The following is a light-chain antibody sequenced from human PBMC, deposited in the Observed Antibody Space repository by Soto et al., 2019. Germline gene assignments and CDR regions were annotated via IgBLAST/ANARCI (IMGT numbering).Light chain of an antibody. J-gene: IGKJ1*01. CDR1: QSVSNK. CDR2: AAS. CDR3: QQYANWPKT. Sequence: VMTQSPATLSVSPGERATLSCRASQSVSNKLVWYQQKPGQAPRLLIYAASTRATGIPARFSGSGSETEFTLTISSLQSEDLAVYYCQQYANWPKTFGQGTKVDIK. V-gene: IGKV3-15*01.